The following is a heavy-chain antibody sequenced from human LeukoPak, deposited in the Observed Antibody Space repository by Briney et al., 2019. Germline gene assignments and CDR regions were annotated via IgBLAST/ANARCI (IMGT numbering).Heavy chain of an antibody. CDR1: GFSFSSHG. V-gene: IGHV3-33*01. CDR3: ARDDTLPDNGLDA. J-gene: IGHJ3*01. CDR2: TGSDGSRD. Sequence: GRSLGLSCAASGFSFSSHGMHWVRQAPGKGLEWLAVTGSDGSRDSYADSVRGRLTISRDNSKNMLFLQVNSLRVEDTAVYLCARDDTLPDNGLDAWGQGTMVTVSS. D-gene: IGHD2-8*01.